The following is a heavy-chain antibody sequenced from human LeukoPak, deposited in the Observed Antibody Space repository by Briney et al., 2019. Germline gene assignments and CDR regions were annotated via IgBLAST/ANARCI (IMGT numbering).Heavy chain of an antibody. V-gene: IGHV4-59*12. J-gene: IGHJ4*02. D-gene: IGHD3-22*01. CDR1: GGSISSYY. CDR3: ARRTQYYYDSSGYSYYFDY. Sequence: SETLSLTCTVSGGSISSYYWSWIRQPPGKGLEWIGYIYCSGSTNYNPSLKSRVTISVDTSKNQFSLKLSSVTAADTAVYYCARRTQYYYDSSGYSYYFDYWGQGTLVTVSS. CDR2: IYCSGST.